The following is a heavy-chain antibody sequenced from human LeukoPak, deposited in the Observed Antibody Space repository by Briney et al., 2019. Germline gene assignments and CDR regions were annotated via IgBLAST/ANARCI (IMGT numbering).Heavy chain of an antibody. CDR3: ARDSGGYGYNDYFDS. D-gene: IGHD5-24*01. CDR2: ISSDGDST. CDR1: GLSFSTYA. V-gene: IGHV3-64*01. Sequence: GGSLRLLCAPSGLSFSTYAMHWVRQAPGKGLEYVSGISSDGDSTYYANSVKGRFTISRDSSKKTLFLQMGSLRAEDMAVYYCARDSGGYGYNDYFDSWGQGTLVTVSS. J-gene: IGHJ4*02.